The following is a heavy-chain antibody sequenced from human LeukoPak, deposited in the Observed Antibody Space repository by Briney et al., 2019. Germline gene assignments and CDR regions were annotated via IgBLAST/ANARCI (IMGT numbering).Heavy chain of an antibody. CDR3: ARLGAAAGTGSFDY. CDR2: IKQDGSEK. Sequence: PGGSLRLSCAASGFTFSSYWMSWVRQAPGKGLEWVANIKQDGSEKYYVDSVKGRFTISRDNAKNSLYLQMNSLRAKDTAVYYCARLGAAAGTGSFDYWGQGTLVTVSS. V-gene: IGHV3-7*01. CDR1: GFTFSSYW. J-gene: IGHJ4*02. D-gene: IGHD6-13*01.